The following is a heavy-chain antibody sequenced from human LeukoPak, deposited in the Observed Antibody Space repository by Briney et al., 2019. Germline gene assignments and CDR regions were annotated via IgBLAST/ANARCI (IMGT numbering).Heavy chain of an antibody. CDR2: IRYDGSNE. CDR1: EFTFSSSG. V-gene: IGHV3-30*02. J-gene: IGHJ4*02. Sequence: GGSLRLSCAASEFTFSSSGMHWVRQAPGKGLEWVAFIRYDGSNEYYADSVKGRFTISRDNSKNTLYLQMYSLYPEDTAVYYCAKGYYGSGSCLDYWGQGTLVTVSS. CDR3: AKGYYGSGSCLDY. D-gene: IGHD3-10*01.